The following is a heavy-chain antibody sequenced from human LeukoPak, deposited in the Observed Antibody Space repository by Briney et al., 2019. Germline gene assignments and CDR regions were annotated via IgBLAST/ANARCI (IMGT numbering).Heavy chain of an antibody. CDR2: INHSGTT. Sequence: SETLSLTCAVYGGSFSGYYWSWIRQPPGKGLEWIGEINHSGTTNYNPSLKSRVTISVDTSKNQFSLKLSSVTAADTAVYYCARGHSYGHSDYWGQGTLVTVSS. J-gene: IGHJ4*02. V-gene: IGHV4-34*01. CDR1: GGSFSGYY. D-gene: IGHD5-18*01. CDR3: ARGHSYGHSDY.